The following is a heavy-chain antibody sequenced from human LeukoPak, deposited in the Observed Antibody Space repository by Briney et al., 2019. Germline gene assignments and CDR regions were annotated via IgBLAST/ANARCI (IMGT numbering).Heavy chain of an antibody. CDR2: INHSGST. Sequence: SETLSLTCAVSGGSISSSNWWAWVRQPPGKGLEWIGEINHSGSTNYNPSLKSRVTISVDTSKNQFSLKLSSVTAADTAVYYCAMGGYYRGVFDYWGQGTLVTVSS. V-gene: IGHV4-4*02. CDR1: GGSISSSNW. J-gene: IGHJ4*02. CDR3: AMGGYYRGVFDY. D-gene: IGHD3-3*01.